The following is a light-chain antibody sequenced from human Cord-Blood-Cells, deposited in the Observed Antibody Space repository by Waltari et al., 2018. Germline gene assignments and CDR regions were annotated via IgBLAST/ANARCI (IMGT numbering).Light chain of an antibody. CDR2: AAS. CDR3: LQDYNYPWT. V-gene: IGKV1-6*01. CDR1: QGIRND. Sequence: AIQMTQSPSSLAASVGDKVTITCRASQGIRNDLGWYQQKPGKAPKLLIYAASSLQSGVPSRFSGSGSGTDFTLTISSLQPEDFATYYCLQDYNYPWTFGQGTKVEIK. J-gene: IGKJ1*01.